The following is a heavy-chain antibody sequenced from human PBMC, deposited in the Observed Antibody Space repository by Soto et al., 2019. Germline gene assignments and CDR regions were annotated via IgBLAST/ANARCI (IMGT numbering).Heavy chain of an antibody. V-gene: IGHV3-23*01. D-gene: IGHD6-19*01. CDR1: GVTCGSYA. CDR3: AKDKGIAVAATLDY. Sequence: GGSLRLCWAASGVTCGSYARSCVRQAPGKGLEWVSAISGSGGSTYYADSVKGRFTISRDNSKNTLYLQMNSLRAEDTAVYYCAKDKGIAVAATLDYWGQGTLVTVS. CDR2: ISGSGGST. J-gene: IGHJ4*02.